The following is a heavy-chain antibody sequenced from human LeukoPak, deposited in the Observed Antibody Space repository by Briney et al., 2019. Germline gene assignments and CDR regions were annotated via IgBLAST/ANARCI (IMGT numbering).Heavy chain of an antibody. V-gene: IGHV1-2*02. CDR3: ARIPDLSYYYDSSGLG. CDR1: GYTFTGYY. Sequence: ASVKVSCKASGYTFTGYYMHWVRQAPGQGLEWMGWINPNSGGTNYAQKFQGRVTMTRDTSISTAYMELSRLRSDDTAVYYCARIPDLSYYYDSSGLGWGQGTLVTVSS. J-gene: IGHJ4*02. CDR2: INPNSGGT. D-gene: IGHD3-22*01.